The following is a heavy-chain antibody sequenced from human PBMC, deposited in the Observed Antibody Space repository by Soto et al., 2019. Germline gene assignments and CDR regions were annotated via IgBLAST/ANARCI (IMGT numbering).Heavy chain of an antibody. CDR1: GYTFTSYT. D-gene: IGHD4-17*01. J-gene: IGHJ4*02. V-gene: IGHV1-3*01. CDR2: INAGNGNT. Sequence: QVQFVQSGAEVKKPGASVKVSCKASGYTFTSYTMHWVRQAPGQRLEWMGWINAGNGNTKYSQKFQDRVTITRDTSASTAYMELSSLRSEDTALYYCAREGRYGDYAWYWGQGTLVTVSS. CDR3: AREGRYGDYAWY.